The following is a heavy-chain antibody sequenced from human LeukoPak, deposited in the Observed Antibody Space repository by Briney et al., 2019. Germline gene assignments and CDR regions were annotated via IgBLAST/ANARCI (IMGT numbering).Heavy chain of an antibody. J-gene: IGHJ4*02. V-gene: IGHV5-51*01. Sequence: GESLKISCKPSGYSFTSSGIGWVRQMPGKGLEWMGIIYPGDSETIYSPSFQGQDTISVDKSFSTAYLQWSSLKASDTAMYYCARQYITGWQSFDYWGQGTLVTVSS. D-gene: IGHD6-19*01. CDR2: IYPGDSET. CDR1: GYSFTSSG. CDR3: ARQYITGWQSFDY.